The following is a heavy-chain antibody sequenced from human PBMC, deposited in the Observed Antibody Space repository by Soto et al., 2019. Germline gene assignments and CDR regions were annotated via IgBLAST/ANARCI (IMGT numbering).Heavy chain of an antibody. D-gene: IGHD1-1*01. CDR1: GFTFSSYT. CDR3: ARGGLDWNDEYYYYYMDV. J-gene: IGHJ6*03. Sequence: GGSLRLSCAASGFTFSSYTMNWVRQAPGKGLEWVSYISSSSSTIYYADSVKGRFTISRDNAKNSLYLQMNSLRAEDTAVYYCARGGLDWNDEYYYYYMDVWGKGTTVTVSS. V-gene: IGHV3-48*01. CDR2: ISSSSSTI.